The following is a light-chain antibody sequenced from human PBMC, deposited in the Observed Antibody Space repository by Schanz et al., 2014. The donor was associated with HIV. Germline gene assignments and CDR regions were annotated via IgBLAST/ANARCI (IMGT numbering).Light chain of an antibody. J-gene: IGKJ1*01. Sequence: ELVMTQSPATLSVSPGERVTLSCRASQSVGSDLAWYQQKPGQAPRLLIYGASTRATGIPARFSGSGSGREFTLTISSLQSEDFAVYYCQQYGSSPRTFGQGTKVEIK. CDR2: GAS. V-gene: IGKV3D-15*01. CDR3: QQYGSSPRT. CDR1: QSVGSD.